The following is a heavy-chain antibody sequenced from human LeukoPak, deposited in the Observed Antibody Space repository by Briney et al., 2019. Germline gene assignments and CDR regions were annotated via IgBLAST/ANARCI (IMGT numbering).Heavy chain of an antibody. D-gene: IGHD3-9*01. CDR1: GFTFSSYS. J-gene: IGHJ6*02. CDR3: ARDKSGYFDWLPYYYYYGMDV. V-gene: IGHV3-21*01. Sequence: GGSLRLSCAASGFTFSSYSMNWVRQAPGKGLEWVSSISSSSSYIYYADSVKGRFTISRDNAKNSLYLQMNSLRAEDTAVYYCARDKSGYFDWLPYYYYYGMDVWGQGTTVTVSS. CDR2: ISSSSSYI.